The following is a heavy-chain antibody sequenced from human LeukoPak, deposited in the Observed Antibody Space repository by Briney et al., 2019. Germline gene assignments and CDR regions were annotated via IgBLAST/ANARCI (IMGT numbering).Heavy chain of an antibody. J-gene: IGHJ1*01. D-gene: IGHD6-19*01. Sequence: GGSLRLSCAASGFTVSSNYMSWVRQAPGKGLEWVSVIYSGGSTYYADSVKGRFTISRDNSKNTLYLQMNSLRAEDTAVYYCARDPRRQWLYTFQHWGLGTLVTVSS. CDR3: ARDPRRQWLYTFQH. CDR1: GFTVSSNY. CDR2: IYSGGST. V-gene: IGHV3-53*01.